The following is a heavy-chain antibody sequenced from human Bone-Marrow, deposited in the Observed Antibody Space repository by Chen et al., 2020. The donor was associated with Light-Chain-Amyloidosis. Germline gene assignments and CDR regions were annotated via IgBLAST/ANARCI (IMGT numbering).Heavy chain of an antibody. CDR3: ARRRDGYNFDY. D-gene: IGHD5-12*01. Sequence: EVQLEKSGPEVKKPGESLKISCKSSGYTFPNYWIGWVRQMPGKGLEWMGVIYPDDSDARYSPSFEGQVTISADKSITTAYLQWRSLKASDTAMYYCARRRDGYNFDYWGQGTLVTVSS. CDR2: IYPDDSDA. V-gene: IGHV5-51*01. J-gene: IGHJ4*02. CDR1: GYTFPNYW.